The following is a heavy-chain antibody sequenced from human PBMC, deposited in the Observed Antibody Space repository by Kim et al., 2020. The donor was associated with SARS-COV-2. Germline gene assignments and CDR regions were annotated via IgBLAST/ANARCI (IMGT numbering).Heavy chain of an antibody. CDR2: ISGYSSYI. J-gene: IGHJ6*04. V-gene: IGHV3-21*01. Sequence: GGSLRLSCAASGFTFRNFYMIWVRQAPGKGLEWVSTISGYSSYIHYADSVQGRFTVSRDTGKNSLYLQMNSLRVEDTAVYYCARGRVDTGLVFRLNYHYAMNVWGKGTTVTVSS. CDR1: GFTFRNFY. D-gene: IGHD5-18*01. CDR3: ARGRVDTGLVFRLNYHYAMNV.